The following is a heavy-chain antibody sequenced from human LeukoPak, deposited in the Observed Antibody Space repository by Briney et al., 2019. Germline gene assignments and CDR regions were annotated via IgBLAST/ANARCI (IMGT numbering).Heavy chain of an antibody. D-gene: IGHD3-10*02. CDR1: GVSFDDYG. CDR3: ARAPHNYVWRYG. CDR2: INWNGGST. Sequence: PGGSLRLSCAASGVSFDDYGMSWVRQAPGQGLEWVSGINWNGGSTGYADSVKGRFTISRDNAKNSLYLQMSSLRAEDTAPSYCARAPHNYVWRYGGGRGTTVTVSS. J-gene: IGHJ6*02. V-gene: IGHV3-20*04.